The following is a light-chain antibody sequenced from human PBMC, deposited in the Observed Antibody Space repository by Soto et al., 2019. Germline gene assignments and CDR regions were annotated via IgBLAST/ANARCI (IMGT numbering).Light chain of an antibody. CDR2: DNN. CDR3: QSYDSSLSGYV. CDR1: SSNIGAGYD. J-gene: IGLJ1*01. Sequence: QSVLTQPPSVSGAPGQKVTISCTGSSSNIGAGYDVNWYQQLPGTAPKLLIYDNNNRPSGVPDRFSGSKSGTSASLAITGLQAEDEADYYCQSYDSSLSGYVFGTGTKSPS. V-gene: IGLV1-40*01.